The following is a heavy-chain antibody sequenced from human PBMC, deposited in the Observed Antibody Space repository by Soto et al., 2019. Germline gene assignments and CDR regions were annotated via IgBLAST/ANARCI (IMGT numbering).Heavy chain of an antibody. J-gene: IGHJ6*02. V-gene: IGHV3-21*01. Sequence: GGSLRLSFVASRSAFSSYSISWVRQAPGKGLEWVSSISVSSSYIYYAASVKGQLIISRDTDATSVYLQMKNVRADDTAVCSWATIHRSGPRWGMGVWGQGTTVTVSS. D-gene: IGHD6-19*01. CDR2: ISVSSSYI. CDR3: ATIHRSGPRWGMGV. CDR1: RSAFSSYS.